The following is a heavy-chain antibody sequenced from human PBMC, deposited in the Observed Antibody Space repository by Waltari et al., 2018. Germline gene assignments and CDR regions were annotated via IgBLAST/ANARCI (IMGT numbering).Heavy chain of an antibody. J-gene: IGHJ6*02. CDR3: ATTFSGYYYYGMDV. CDR2: IEPEDSET. V-gene: IGHV1-24*01. D-gene: IGHD3-10*01. CDR1: GYTLTELS. Sequence: QVQLVQSGAEVKKPGASVKVSCKVSGYTLTELSMHWVRQAPGKGLEWMGGIEPEDSETIYAQKVQGRDTMTEDTSTDTAYMELSSLRSEDTAVYYCATTFSGYYYYGMDVWGQGTTVTVSS.